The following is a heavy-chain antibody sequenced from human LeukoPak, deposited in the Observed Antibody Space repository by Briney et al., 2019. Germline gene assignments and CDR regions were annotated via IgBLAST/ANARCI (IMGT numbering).Heavy chain of an antibody. V-gene: IGHV4-34*01. J-gene: IGHJ4*02. CDR3: ARDRIAAAGIDY. D-gene: IGHD6-13*01. CDR1: GGSMNSYY. Sequence: SETLSLTCTVSGGSMNSYYWSWIRQPPGKGLEWIGEINHSGSTNYNPSLKSRVTISVDTSKNQFSLKLSSVTAADTAVYYCARDRIAAAGIDYWGQGTLVTVSS. CDR2: INHSGST.